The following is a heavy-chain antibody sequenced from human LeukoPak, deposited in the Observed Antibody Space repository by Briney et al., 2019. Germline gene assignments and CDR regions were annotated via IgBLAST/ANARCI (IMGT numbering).Heavy chain of an antibody. V-gene: IGHV1-2*02. CDR3: ARTPSEDWFDP. J-gene: IGHJ5*02. Sequence: ASVKVSCKASGYTFTGYYLHWVRQAPGQGLEWMGWIDPNSGGTNYAQKFQGRVTMTRDTSINTAYMELTGLRSDDTAVFYCARTPSEDWFDPGAREPWSPSPQ. CDR2: IDPNSGGT. CDR1: GYTFTGYY.